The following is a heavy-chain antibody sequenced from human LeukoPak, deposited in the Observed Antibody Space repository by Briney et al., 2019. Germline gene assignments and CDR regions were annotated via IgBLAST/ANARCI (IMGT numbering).Heavy chain of an antibody. Sequence: PGGSLRLSCAASGFTFSSYAMHWVRQAPGKGLEWVAVISYDGSNKYYADSVKGRFTISRDNSKNTLYLQMNSLRAEDTAVYYCARTRSSWTSPFYYMDVWGKGTTVTVSS. J-gene: IGHJ6*03. CDR1: GFTFSSYA. CDR3: ARTRSSWTSPFYYMDV. CDR2: ISYDGSNK. V-gene: IGHV3-30*04. D-gene: IGHD6-13*01.